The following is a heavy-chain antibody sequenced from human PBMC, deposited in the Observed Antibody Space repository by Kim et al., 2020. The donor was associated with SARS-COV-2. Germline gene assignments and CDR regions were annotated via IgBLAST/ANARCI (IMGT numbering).Heavy chain of an antibody. J-gene: IGHJ6*02. V-gene: IGHV4-34*01. CDR3: ARGPWGFGGASRVSRRYYGMDV. D-gene: IGHD3-10*01. CDR2: INHSGST. Sequence: SETLSLTCAVYGGSFSGYYWSWIRQPPGKGLEWIGEINHSGSTNYNPSLKSRVTISVDTSKNQFSLKLSSVTAADTAVYYCARGPWGFGGASRVSRRYYGMDVWGQGTTVTVSS. CDR1: GGSFSGYY.